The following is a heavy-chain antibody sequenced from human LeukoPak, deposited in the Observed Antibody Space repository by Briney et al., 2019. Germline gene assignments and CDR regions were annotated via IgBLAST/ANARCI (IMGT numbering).Heavy chain of an antibody. CDR3: ASWGYSSGWYDAFDI. J-gene: IGHJ3*02. Sequence: GESLKISCKGSGYSFTSYWIGWVRPMPGKGLEWMGIIYPGDSDTRYSPSFQGQVTISADKSISTAYLQWSSLKVSDTAMYYCASWGYSSGWYDAFDIWGQGTMVTVSS. D-gene: IGHD6-19*01. V-gene: IGHV5-51*01. CDR2: IYPGDSDT. CDR1: GYSFTSYW.